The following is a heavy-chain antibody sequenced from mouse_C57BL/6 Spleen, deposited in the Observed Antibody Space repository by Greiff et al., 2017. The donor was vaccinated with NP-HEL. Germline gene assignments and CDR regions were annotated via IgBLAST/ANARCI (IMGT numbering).Heavy chain of an antibody. CDR3: AVYYYGSSYYFDY. V-gene: IGHV14-2*01. CDR1: GFNIKDYY. CDR2: IDPEDGET. J-gene: IGHJ2*01. D-gene: IGHD1-1*01. Sequence: VQLQQSGAELVKPGASVKLSCTASGFNIKDYYMHWVKQRTEQGLEWIGRIDPEDGETKYVPKFQGKATITADTSSNTAYLQLSSLTSEDTAVYYCAVYYYGSSYYFDYWGQGTTLTVSS.